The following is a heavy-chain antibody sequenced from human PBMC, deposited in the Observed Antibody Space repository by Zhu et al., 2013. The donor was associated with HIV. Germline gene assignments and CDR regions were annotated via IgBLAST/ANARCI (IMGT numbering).Heavy chain of an antibody. V-gene: IGHV1-69*01. CDR3: ARDEAYYDFWSGPYPDYYYYGMDV. CDR2: IIPIFGTA. J-gene: IGHJ6*02. CDR1: GGTFSSYA. D-gene: IGHD3-3*01. Sequence: QVQLVQSGAEVKKPGSSVKVSCKASGGTFSSYAISWVRQAPGQGLEWMGGIIPIFGTANYAQKFQGRVTITADESTSTAYMELSSLRSEDTAVYYCARDEAYYDFWSGPYPDYYYYGMDVWGQGTTVTVSS.